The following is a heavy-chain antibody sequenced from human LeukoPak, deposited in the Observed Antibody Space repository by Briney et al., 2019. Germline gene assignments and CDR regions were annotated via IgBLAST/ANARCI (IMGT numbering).Heavy chain of an antibody. Sequence: PSGTLSLTCAVSGGSISSSNWWSWVRQPPGKGLEWIGEIYHSGSTNYNPSLKSRVTISVDKSKNQFSLKLSSVTAADTAVYYCARRDHCSGASCYNGDFDYWGQGTLVTVSS. CDR1: GGSISSSNW. J-gene: IGHJ4*02. V-gene: IGHV4-4*02. CDR2: IYHSGST. CDR3: ARRDHCSGASCYNGDFDY. D-gene: IGHD2-2*02.